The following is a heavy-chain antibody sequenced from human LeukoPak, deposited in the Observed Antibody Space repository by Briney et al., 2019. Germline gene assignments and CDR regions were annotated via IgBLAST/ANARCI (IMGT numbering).Heavy chain of an antibody. CDR1: GGSISSYY. Sequence: PSETLSLTCTVSGGSISSYYWSWIRQPPGKGLEWIGYIYYSGSTNYNPSLKSRVTISVDTSKNHFSLKLTSVTAADTAVYYCARVPGPNWFDPWGQGTLVIVSS. J-gene: IGHJ5*02. CDR3: ARVPGPNWFDP. CDR2: IYYSGST. V-gene: IGHV4-59*08.